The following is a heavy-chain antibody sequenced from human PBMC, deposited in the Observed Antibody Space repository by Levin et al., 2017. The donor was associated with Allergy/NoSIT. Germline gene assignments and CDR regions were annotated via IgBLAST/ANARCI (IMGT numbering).Heavy chain of an antibody. J-gene: IGHJ3*02. CDR2: VSSSSTYT. V-gene: IGHV3-21*01. CDR3: ASGGWGSTFDI. Sequence: GGSLRLSCAASGFDFSSYNMNWVRQAPGKGLEWVSSVSSSSTYTHYAGSVKGRFTVSRDNAKKSLYLLMNSLRVEDTAVYYCASGGWGSTFDIWGQGTTVTVSS. CDR1: GFDFSSYN. D-gene: IGHD7-27*01.